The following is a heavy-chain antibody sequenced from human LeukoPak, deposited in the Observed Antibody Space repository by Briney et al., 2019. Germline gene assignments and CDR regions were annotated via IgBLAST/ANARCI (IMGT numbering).Heavy chain of an antibody. CDR3: AKDNYYDSSAFVDY. CDR1: GFTFSSYG. D-gene: IGHD3-22*01. CDR2: ISYDGSNK. V-gene: IGHV3-30*18. J-gene: IGHJ4*02. Sequence: GGSLRLSCAASGFTFSSYGMHWVRQAPGKGLEWVAAISYDGSNKYHADSVKGRFTISRDNSKNTLYLQMNSLRAEDTAVYYCAKDNYYDSSAFVDYWGQGTLVTVSS.